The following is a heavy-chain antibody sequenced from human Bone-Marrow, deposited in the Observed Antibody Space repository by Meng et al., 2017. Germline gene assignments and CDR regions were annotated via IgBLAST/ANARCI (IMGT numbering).Heavy chain of an antibody. CDR2: IYYSGST. D-gene: IGHD2-2*01. J-gene: IGHJ4*02. CDR1: GGSISSGDYY. Sequence: QVQLQESGPGLVKPSPTLSLTCTVSGGSISSGDYYWSWIRQPPGKGLEWIGYIYYSGSTYYNPSLKSRVTISVDTSKNQFSLKLSSVTAADTAVYYCARETISGIVVVPAAITSWGQGTLVTVSS. V-gene: IGHV4-30-4*01. CDR3: ARETISGIVVVPAAITS.